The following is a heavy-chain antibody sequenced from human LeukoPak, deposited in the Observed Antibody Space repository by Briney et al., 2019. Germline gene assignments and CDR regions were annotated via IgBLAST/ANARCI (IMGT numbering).Heavy chain of an antibody. CDR3: ARDLGYYGSGSYSKGVTRN. CDR2: ISSSGSTI. Sequence: GGSLRLSCAASGFTFSSYEMNWVRQAPGKGLEWVSYISSSGSTIYYADSVKGRFTISRDNAKNSLYLQMNSLRAEDTAVYYCARDLGYYGSGSYSKGVTRNWGQGTLVTVSS. D-gene: IGHD3-10*01. J-gene: IGHJ4*02. CDR1: GFTFSSYE. V-gene: IGHV3-48*03.